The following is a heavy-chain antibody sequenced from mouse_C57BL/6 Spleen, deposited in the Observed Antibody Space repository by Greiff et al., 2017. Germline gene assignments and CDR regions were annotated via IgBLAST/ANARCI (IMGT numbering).Heavy chain of an antibody. CDR2: INPNNGGT. V-gene: IGHV1-18*01. CDR1: GYTFTDYN. D-gene: IGHD2-4*01. Sequence: VHVKQSGPELVKPGASVKIPCKASGYTFTDYNMDWVKQSHGKSLEWIGDINPNNGGTIYNQKFKGKATLTVDKSSSTAYMELRSLTSEDTAVYYCARRLRRDYYAMDYWGQGTSVTDSS. J-gene: IGHJ4*01. CDR3: ARRLRRDYYAMDY.